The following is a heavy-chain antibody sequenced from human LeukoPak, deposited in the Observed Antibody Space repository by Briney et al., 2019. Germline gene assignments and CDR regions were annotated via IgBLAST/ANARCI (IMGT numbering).Heavy chain of an antibody. CDR2: ISSSSSYI. CDR1: GFTFSSYS. J-gene: IGHJ3*02. CDR3: ARDPSPYSNYAYDAFDN. V-gene: IGHV3-21*01. Sequence: PGGSLRLSCAASGFTFSSYSMNWVRQAPGKGLEWVSSISSSSSYIYYADSVKGRFTISRDNAKNSLYLQMNSLRAEDTAVYYCARDPSPYSNYAYDAFDNWGQGTMVTVSS. D-gene: IGHD4-11*01.